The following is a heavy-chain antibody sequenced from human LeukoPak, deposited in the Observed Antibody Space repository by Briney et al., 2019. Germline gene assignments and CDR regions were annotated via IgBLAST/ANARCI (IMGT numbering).Heavy chain of an antibody. J-gene: IGHJ5*02. CDR2: IYYSGST. V-gene: IGHV4-39*01. CDR1: GGSISSSSCY. Sequence: SETLSLTCTVSGGSISSSSCYWGCIRLPPGKGLEWIGSIYYSGSTYYNPSLKSRVTISVDTSKNQFSLKLSSVTAADTAVYYCARHLVTRSWFDPWGQGTLVTVSS. CDR3: ARHLVTRSWFDP. D-gene: IGHD4-23*01.